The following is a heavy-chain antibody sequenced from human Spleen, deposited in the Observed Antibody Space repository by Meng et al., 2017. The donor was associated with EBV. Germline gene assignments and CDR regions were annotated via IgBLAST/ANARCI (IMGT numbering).Heavy chain of an antibody. V-gene: IGHV3-21*01. CDR2: ISSNSIDI. CDR3: ARDRTSNRFDY. D-gene: IGHD2-8*01. Sequence: EVQLEESGGGLVKHGEFLRLSCAAFGFTLRSYIMNWVRLAPGKGLEWVSSISSNSIDIYYADLVKGRFTISRDNAKNSLFLQMNSLRAEDTAVYYCARDRTSNRFDYWGQGTLVTVSS. CDR1: GFTLRSYI. J-gene: IGHJ4*02.